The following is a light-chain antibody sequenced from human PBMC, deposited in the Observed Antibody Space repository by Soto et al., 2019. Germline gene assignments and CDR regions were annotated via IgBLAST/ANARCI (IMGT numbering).Light chain of an antibody. CDR1: QSISVW. CDR2: KAS. V-gene: IGKV1-5*03. Sequence: DIQMTQSPSTLSASVGDRVTITCRASQSISVWLAWYQQKAGKAPNLLIYKASRLESGVPSRFSGSRSGTDFTLTISSLQPEDFATYYCLLDFSYFWAFGQGTKVDIK. CDR3: LLDFSYFWA. J-gene: IGKJ1*01.